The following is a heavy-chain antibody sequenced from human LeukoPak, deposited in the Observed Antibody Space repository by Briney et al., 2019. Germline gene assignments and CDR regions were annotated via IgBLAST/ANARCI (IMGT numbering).Heavy chain of an antibody. CDR3: ARDLNYDFWSGYTRPMLIPLDY. V-gene: IGHV1-2*02. Sequence: ASVKVSCKASGYTFTGYYMHWVRQAPGQGLEWMGWINPNSGGTNYAQKFQGRVTMTRDTSISTAYMELSRLRSDDTAVYYCARDLNYDFWSGYTRPMLIPLDYWGQGTLVTVSS. D-gene: IGHD3-3*01. CDR2: INPNSGGT. CDR1: GYTFTGYY. J-gene: IGHJ4*02.